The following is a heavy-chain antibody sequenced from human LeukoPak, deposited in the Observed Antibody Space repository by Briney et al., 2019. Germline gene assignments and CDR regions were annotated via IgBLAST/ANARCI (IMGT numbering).Heavy chain of an antibody. D-gene: IGHD3-9*01. V-gene: IGHV4-61*02. CDR2: FYTSGST. Sequence: PSETLSLTCTVSGDSISSGSYYWSWIRQPAGKGLEWIGLFYTSGSTNYNPSLKSRVTISVDTSKNQFSLKLSSVTAADTAVYYCARLRIFYDILTGYKPPGMDVWGKGTTVTVSS. CDR1: GDSISSGSYY. CDR3: ARLRIFYDILTGYKPPGMDV. J-gene: IGHJ6*04.